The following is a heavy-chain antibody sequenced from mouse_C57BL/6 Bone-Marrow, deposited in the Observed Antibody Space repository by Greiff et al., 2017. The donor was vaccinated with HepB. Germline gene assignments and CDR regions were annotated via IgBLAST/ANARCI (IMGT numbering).Heavy chain of an antibody. V-gene: IGHV5-17*01. J-gene: IGHJ3*01. CDR3: ARDIWFAY. CDR1: GFTFSDYG. Sequence: EVKVVESGGGLVKPGGSLKLSCAASGFTFSDYGMHWVRQAPEKGLEWVAYISSGSSTIYYADTVKGRFTISRDNAKNTLFLQMTSLRSEDTAMYYCARDIWFAYWGQGTLVTVSA. CDR2: ISSGSSTI.